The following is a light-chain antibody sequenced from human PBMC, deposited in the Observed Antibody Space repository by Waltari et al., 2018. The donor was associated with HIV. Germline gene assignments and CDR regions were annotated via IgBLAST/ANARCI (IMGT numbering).Light chain of an antibody. Sequence: QSALTQPRSVSGSPGQSVTISCTGTSSDVGGYNYVSWYQCHPGKAPKLIIYDVYKGPAGVPDRFSGSKSGNTASLIISGLQADDEADYYCYSYANSYTVFGGGTKVTVL. J-gene: IGLJ3*02. CDR1: SSDVGGYNY. CDR2: DVY. CDR3: YSYANSYTV. V-gene: IGLV2-11*01.